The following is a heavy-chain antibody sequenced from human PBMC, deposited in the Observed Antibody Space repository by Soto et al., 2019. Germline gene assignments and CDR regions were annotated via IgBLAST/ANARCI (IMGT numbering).Heavy chain of an antibody. Sequence: GGSLRLSCAASGFTFSSYAMSWVRQAPGKGLEWVSAISGSGGSTYYADSVKGRFTISRDNSKNTLYLQMNSLRAEDTAVYYCAKVGNFYDSSGYYGTHAGFDPWGQGTLVTVSS. V-gene: IGHV3-23*01. CDR2: ISGSGGST. CDR3: AKVGNFYDSSGYYGTHAGFDP. D-gene: IGHD3-22*01. J-gene: IGHJ5*02. CDR1: GFTFSSYA.